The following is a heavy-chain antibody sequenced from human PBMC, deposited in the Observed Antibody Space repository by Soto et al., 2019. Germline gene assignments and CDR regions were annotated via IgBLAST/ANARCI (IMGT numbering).Heavy chain of an antibody. CDR3: TTDPGYFDWLLFDY. Sequence: GGSLRLSCAASGFTFSNAWMSWVRQAPGKGLEWVGRIKSKTDGGTTDYAAPVKGRFTISRDDSKNTLYLQMNSLKTEDTAVYYCTTDPGYFDWLLFDYWGQGTLVTVSS. CDR1: GFTFSNAW. D-gene: IGHD3-9*01. CDR2: IKSKTDGGTT. J-gene: IGHJ4*02. V-gene: IGHV3-15*01.